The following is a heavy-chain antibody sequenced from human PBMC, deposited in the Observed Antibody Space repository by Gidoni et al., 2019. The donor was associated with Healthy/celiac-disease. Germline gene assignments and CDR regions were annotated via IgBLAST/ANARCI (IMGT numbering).Heavy chain of an antibody. CDR2: INHRGST. CDR1: GGSFSGYY. CDR3: ARVGGNYYGSGSYYNPPDY. Sequence: QVQLQQWGAGLLKPSETLSLTCAVYGGSFSGYYWSWIRQPPGKGLEWIGEINHRGSTNYNPSLKSRVTISVDTSKNQFSLKLSSVTAADTAVYYCARVGGNYYGSGSYYNPPDYWGQGTLVTVSS. J-gene: IGHJ4*02. D-gene: IGHD3-10*01. V-gene: IGHV4-34*01.